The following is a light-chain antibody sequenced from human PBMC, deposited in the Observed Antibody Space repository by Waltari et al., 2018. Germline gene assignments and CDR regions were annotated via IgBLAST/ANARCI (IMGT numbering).Light chain of an antibody. CDR1: QSVGKY. Sequence: EIVLTQSPGILSLSPGERATLSCRASQSVGKYLAWYQQKPGQAPRLLIYDASSSASGMPDRFSGSGSGTDFSLTISRLEPEDFAVYYCQKYVSLPATFGQGTRVEVK. CDR3: QKYVSLPAT. J-gene: IGKJ1*01. CDR2: DAS. V-gene: IGKV3-20*01.